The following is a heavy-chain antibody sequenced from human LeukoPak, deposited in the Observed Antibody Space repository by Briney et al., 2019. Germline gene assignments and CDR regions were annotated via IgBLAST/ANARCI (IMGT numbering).Heavy chain of an antibody. CDR1: GGFISSYY. D-gene: IGHD1-26*01. CDR3: AREERGNCYYYYMDV. V-gene: IGHV4-4*09. J-gene: IGHJ6*03. Sequence: SSETQSLTCTVSGGFISSYYWRWIRQPPGKGLEWIGYMYTSGSTNYNTSFKSRFTISVDTSKSQFSLKLSSVTAASTAVYYCAREERGNCYYYYMDVWGKGTTVTVSS. CDR2: MYTSGST.